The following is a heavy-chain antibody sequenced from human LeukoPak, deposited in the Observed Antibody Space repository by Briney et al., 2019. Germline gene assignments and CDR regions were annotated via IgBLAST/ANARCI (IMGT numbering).Heavy chain of an antibody. CDR3: ARASVAGTSDY. CDR2: ISSSSSYI. J-gene: IGHJ4*02. Sequence: GGSLRLSCTTSGFTFGDYAMSWVRQAPGKGLEWVSSISSSSSYIYYADSVKGRFTISRDNAKNSLYLQMNSLRAEDTAVYYCARASVAGTSDYWGQGTLVTVSS. V-gene: IGHV3-21*01. D-gene: IGHD6-19*01. CDR1: GFTFGDYA.